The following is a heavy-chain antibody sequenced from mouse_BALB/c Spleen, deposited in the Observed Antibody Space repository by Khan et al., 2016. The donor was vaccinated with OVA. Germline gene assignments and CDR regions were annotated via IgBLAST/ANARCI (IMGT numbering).Heavy chain of an antibody. V-gene: IGHV1S132*01. D-gene: IGHD3-2*02. CDR3: AREEALYHFDH. Sequence: QVHVKQSGAELVRPGASVKLSCKTSGYIFTSYWIPWVKQRSGQGLEWIARIYPGTDNSYYNEKFKDKATLTADKSSSTAYMQLSSLKSEDSDVYCCAREEALYHFDHWGQGTTLTVSS. CDR2: IYPGTDNS. CDR1: GYIFTSYW. J-gene: IGHJ2*01.